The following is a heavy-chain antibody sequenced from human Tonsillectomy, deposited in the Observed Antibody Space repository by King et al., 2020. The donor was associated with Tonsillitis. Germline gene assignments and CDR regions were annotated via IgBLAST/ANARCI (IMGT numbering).Heavy chain of an antibody. CDR2: ISYDGSNK. V-gene: IGHV3-30*04. J-gene: IGHJ5*02. Sequence: VQLVESGGGVVQPGRSLRLSCAASGFTFCSYAMHWVRQAPGKGLEWVAVISYDGSNKYYADSVKGRFTISRDNSKNTLYLQMNSLRAEDTAVYYCARERGARYQLRKTTNWFDPWGQGTLVTVSS. CDR3: ARERGARYQLRKTTNWFDP. CDR1: GFTFCSYA. D-gene: IGHD2-2*01.